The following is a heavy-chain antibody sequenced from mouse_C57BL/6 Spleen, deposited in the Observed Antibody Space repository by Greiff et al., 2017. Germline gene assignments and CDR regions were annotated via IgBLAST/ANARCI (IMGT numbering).Heavy chain of an antibody. V-gene: IGHV3-6*01. CDR1: GYSITSGYY. D-gene: IGHD1-1*01. CDR3: ARSYYGSSWGYYFDY. Sequence: VQLKQSGPGLVKPSQSLSLTCSVTGYSITSGYYWNWIRQFPGNKLEWMGYISYDGSNNYNPSLKNRISITRDTSKNQFFLKLNSVTTEDTATYDCARSYYGSSWGYYFDYWGQGTTLTVSS. CDR2: ISYDGSN. J-gene: IGHJ2*01.